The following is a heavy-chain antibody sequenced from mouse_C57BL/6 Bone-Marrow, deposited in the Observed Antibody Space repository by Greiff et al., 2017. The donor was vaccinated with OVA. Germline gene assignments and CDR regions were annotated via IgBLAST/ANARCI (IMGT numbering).Heavy chain of an antibody. D-gene: IGHD2-5*01. CDR1: GYSFTGYY. CDR3: AREGYSNYYYAMDY. J-gene: IGHJ4*01. Sequence: VQLKQSGPELVKPGASVKISCKASGYSFTGYYMNWVKQSPEKSLEWIGEINPSTGGTTYNQKFKAKATLTVDKSSSTAYMQLKSLTSEDSAVYYCAREGYSNYYYAMDYWGQGTSVTVSS. CDR2: INPSTGGT. V-gene: IGHV1-42*01.